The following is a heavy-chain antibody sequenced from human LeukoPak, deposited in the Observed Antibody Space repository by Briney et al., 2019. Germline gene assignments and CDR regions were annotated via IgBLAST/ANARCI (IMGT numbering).Heavy chain of an antibody. Sequence: GGSLRLSCAASGFTVSTKFMSWVRQAPGKGLEWVSVIYDGGITYYADSVKGRFTISGDNSKNMLFLQMNSLRAEDTAVYYCARFYDTSGYLDCWGQGTLSPSPQ. D-gene: IGHD3-22*01. CDR2: IYDGGIT. J-gene: IGHJ4*02. CDR3: ARFYDTSGYLDC. V-gene: IGHV3-66*01. CDR1: GFTVSTKF.